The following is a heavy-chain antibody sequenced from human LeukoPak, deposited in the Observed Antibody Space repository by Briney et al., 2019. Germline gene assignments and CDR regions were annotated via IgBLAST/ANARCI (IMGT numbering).Heavy chain of an antibody. CDR2: ISYDGSNK. CDR3: ARDPGDSGYPAEYFQH. Sequence: GALRLSCAASGFTFSSYAMHWVRQAPGKGLEWVAVISYDGSNKYYADSVKGRFTISRDNSKNTLYLQMNSLRAEDTAVYYCARDPGDSGYPAEYFQHWGQGTLVTVSS. D-gene: IGHD3-22*01. J-gene: IGHJ1*01. CDR1: GFTFSSYA. V-gene: IGHV3-30-3*01.